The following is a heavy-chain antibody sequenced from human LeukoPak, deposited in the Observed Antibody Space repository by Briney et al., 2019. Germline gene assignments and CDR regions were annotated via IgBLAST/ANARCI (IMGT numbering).Heavy chain of an antibody. J-gene: IGHJ4*02. CDR3: YCPVEDY. CDR2: IKQDGSEK. CDR1: GFTFSRYW. V-gene: IGHV3-7*01. Sequence: GGSLRLSCATSGFTFSRYWMSWVRQAPGKGLEWVANIKQDGSEKNYVGSVRGRFTISRDNAKNSLYLQMNSLRVEDTAVYYCYCPVEDYWGQGTLVTVSS. D-gene: IGHD1-1*01.